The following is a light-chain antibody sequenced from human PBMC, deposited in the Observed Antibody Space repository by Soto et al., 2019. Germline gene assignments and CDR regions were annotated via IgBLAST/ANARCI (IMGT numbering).Light chain of an antibody. Sequence: QTVLTQPRSVSGSPGQSVTISCTGTSSDVGGYNYVSWYQQHPGKAPKLMIYDVSKRPSGVPDRFSGSKSGNTASLTISGLQPEDEADYYCCSYAGRYTWVFDGGTKVTVL. CDR3: CSYAGRYTWV. CDR2: DVS. CDR1: SSDVGGYNY. J-gene: IGLJ3*02. V-gene: IGLV2-11*01.